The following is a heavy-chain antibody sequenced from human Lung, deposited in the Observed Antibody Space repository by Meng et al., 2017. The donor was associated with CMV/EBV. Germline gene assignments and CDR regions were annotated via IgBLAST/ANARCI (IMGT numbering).Heavy chain of an antibody. Sequence: ASVXVSXKASGYSFTGYFVNWVRQAPGQGLEWMGWINPDSGTTDYAPNFRGRVTMTRDTSINTAYMELSRLRSDDTAVYYCARSRPGSHYYYGMAVWGQGNXV. CDR3: ARSRPGSHYYYGMAV. V-gene: IGHV1-2*02. CDR1: GYSFTGYF. D-gene: IGHD1-14*01. J-gene: IGHJ6*02. CDR2: INPDSGTT.